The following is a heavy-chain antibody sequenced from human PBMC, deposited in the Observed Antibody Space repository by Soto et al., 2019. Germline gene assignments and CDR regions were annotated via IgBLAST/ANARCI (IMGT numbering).Heavy chain of an antibody. CDR3: ATWHLREQAYDI. V-gene: IGHV3-53*01. J-gene: IGHJ3*02. Sequence: DVQLVESGGGLIQPGGSLRLSCVASGLTVSGKKYMAWVRQAPGKGPEWVSGVYDLDGTYYADSVRGRFTTSIDSSRTTVYLQMRDLRPEDTALYFCATWHLREQAYDIGGQGTMVTVSS. D-gene: IGHD5-12*01. CDR2: VYDLDGT. CDR1: GLTVSGKKY.